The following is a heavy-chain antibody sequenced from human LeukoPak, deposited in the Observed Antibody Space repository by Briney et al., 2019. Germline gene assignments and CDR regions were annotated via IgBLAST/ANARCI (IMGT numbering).Heavy chain of an antibody. Sequence: SETLSLTCTVSGGSISSYYWSWIRQPPGKGLEWIGYIYYSGSTNYNPSLKSRVTISVDTSKNQFSLKLSSVTAADTAVYYCARGFTMIVVVMDAFDIWGQGTMVTVSS. J-gene: IGHJ3*02. V-gene: IGHV4-59*12. CDR3: ARGFTMIVVVMDAFDI. D-gene: IGHD3-22*01. CDR1: GGSISSYY. CDR2: IYYSGST.